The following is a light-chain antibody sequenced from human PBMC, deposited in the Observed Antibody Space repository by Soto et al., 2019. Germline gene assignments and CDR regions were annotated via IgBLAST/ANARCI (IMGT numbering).Light chain of an antibody. J-gene: IGKJ1*01. V-gene: IGKV1-33*01. CDR2: DAS. CDR1: QDISNY. Sequence: IQMTQAPSSLSASVGDRVTITCQASQDISNYLNWYQQKSGKPPKLLIYDASHLETGVPPRFSGAGSGTEFALTINSLEPEDFALYYCQQRYNWPPTFGQGTKGDIK. CDR3: QQRYNWPPT.